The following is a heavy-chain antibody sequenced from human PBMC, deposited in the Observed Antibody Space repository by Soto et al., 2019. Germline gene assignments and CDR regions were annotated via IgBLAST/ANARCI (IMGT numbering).Heavy chain of an antibody. D-gene: IGHD6-19*01. CDR1: GFTFSSYW. CDR2: IKQDGSEK. CDR3: ARAPWAVAGTDYYYYYGMDV. Sequence: PGGSLRLSCAASGFTFSSYWMSWVRQAPGKGLEWVANIKQDGSEKYYVDSVKGQFTISRDNAKNSLYLQMNSLRAEDTAVYYCARAPWAVAGTDYYYYYGMDVWGQGTTVTVSS. J-gene: IGHJ6*02. V-gene: IGHV3-7*03.